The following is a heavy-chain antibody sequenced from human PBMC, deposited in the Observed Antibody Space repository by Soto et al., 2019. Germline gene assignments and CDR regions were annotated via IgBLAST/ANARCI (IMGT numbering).Heavy chain of an antibody. CDR3: AREVPSRYFDL. V-gene: IGHV4-34*01. Sequence: QVRLQQWGAGLLKPSETLPLTCAVYGGSFSDYYWSWIRQPPGKGLEWIGEINHSGSTNYNPSLKRRVTLSVETSKNQFSLKLNSVTAADTAVYYCAREVPSRYFDLWGRGTPVTVSS. CDR2: INHSGST. D-gene: IGHD3-10*01. CDR1: GGSFSDYY. J-gene: IGHJ2*01.